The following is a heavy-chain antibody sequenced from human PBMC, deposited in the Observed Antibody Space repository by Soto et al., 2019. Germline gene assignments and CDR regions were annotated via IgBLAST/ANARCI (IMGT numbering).Heavy chain of an antibody. Sequence: GGSLRLSCAASGFTFSSYEMNWVRQAPGKGLEWVSYISSSGSTIYYADSVKGRFTISRDNAKNSLYLQMNSLRAEDTAVYYCARAHYYDSSGYYPNLDYWGQGTLVTVSS. J-gene: IGHJ4*02. CDR1: GFTFSSYE. CDR3: ARAHYYDSSGYYPNLDY. V-gene: IGHV3-48*03. CDR2: ISSSGSTI. D-gene: IGHD3-22*01.